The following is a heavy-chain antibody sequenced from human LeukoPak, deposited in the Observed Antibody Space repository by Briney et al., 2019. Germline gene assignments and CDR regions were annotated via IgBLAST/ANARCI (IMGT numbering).Heavy chain of an antibody. CDR1: SXXW. CDR2: INHNGNVN. Sequence: SXXWXNWGREAPGKGLEWVASINHNGNVNYYVDSVKGRFTISRDNPKNSLYLQMSNLRAEDTAVYFCARGGGLDVWGQGATVTVSS. V-gene: IGHV3-7*03. J-gene: IGHJ6*02. D-gene: IGHD3-16*01. CDR3: ARGGGLDV.